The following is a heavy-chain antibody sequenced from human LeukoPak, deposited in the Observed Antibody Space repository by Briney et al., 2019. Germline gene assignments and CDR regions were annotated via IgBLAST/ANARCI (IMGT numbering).Heavy chain of an antibody. J-gene: IGHJ4*02. CDR3: ARVGSLSIAVTGTKSVYFDY. Sequence: SETLSLTCTVSGGSISSSGYYWGWIRQPPGEGLEWIGTIYYSGSTYYNPSLKSRVTISVDTSKNQFSLKLSSVTAADTAVYYCARVGSLSIAVTGTKSVYFDYWGQGTLVTVSS. V-gene: IGHV4-39*01. D-gene: IGHD6-13*01. CDR1: GGSISSSGYY. CDR2: IYYSGST.